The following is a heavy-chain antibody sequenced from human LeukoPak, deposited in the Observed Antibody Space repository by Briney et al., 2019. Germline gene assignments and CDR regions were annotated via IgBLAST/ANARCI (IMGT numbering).Heavy chain of an antibody. CDR1: GFTLSSYN. Sequence: GGSLRLSCVASGFTLSSYNMKWVRQAPGKRLEWVSSISWRSSDIEYADSVKGRFTISRDIDKKSLYLQMNSLRAEDTAVYYCARGPSEYCSSTSCYPRDYYYYYMDVWGKGTTVTVSS. D-gene: IGHD2-2*01. CDR3: ARGPSEYCSSTSCYPRDYYYYYMDV. CDR2: ISWRSSDI. V-gene: IGHV3-21*01. J-gene: IGHJ6*03.